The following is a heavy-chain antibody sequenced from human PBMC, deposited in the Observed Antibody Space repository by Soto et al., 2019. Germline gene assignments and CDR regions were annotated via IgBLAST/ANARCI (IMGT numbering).Heavy chain of an antibody. CDR3: AKAGDYYDSSGSLGSNEAFDY. V-gene: IGHV3-23*01. CDR1: GFTFSSYA. J-gene: IGHJ4*02. Sequence: GGSLRLSCAASGFTFSSYAMSWVRQAPGKGLEWVSAISGSGGSTYYADSVKGRFTISRDNSKNTLYLQMNSLRAEDTAVYYCAKAGDYYDSSGSLGSNEAFDYWGQGTLVTVSS. D-gene: IGHD3-22*01. CDR2: ISGSGGST.